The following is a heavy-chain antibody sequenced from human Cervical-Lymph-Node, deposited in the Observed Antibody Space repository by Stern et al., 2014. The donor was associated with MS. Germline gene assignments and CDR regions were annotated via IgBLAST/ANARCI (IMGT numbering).Heavy chain of an antibody. V-gene: IGHV3-30-3*01. J-gene: IGHJ4*02. CDR2: ISYDGNSN. CDR1: GFTFSSYT. Sequence: EQLVESGGGVVQPGRSLRLSCAASGFTFSSYTMHWVRQAPGKGLEWVAVISYDGNSNFYADSVKGRFTISRDNSKNTLFLQMNSLRTEDTAVYYCARDGRSVWGQGTLVTVSS. CDR3: ARDGRSV.